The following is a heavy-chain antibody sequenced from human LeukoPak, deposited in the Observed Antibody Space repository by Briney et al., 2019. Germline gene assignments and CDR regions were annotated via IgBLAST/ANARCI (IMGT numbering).Heavy chain of an antibody. CDR1: GGSISSSDSY. J-gene: IGHJ4*02. Sequence: SETLSLTCTVSGGSISSSDSYWGWIRQPPGQGLEWIGSVYYSGSTYFNPSLRSRVTISVDTSKNQFSLKLNSVTAADTAVYYCARRRVDNRSGWYFDYWGKGTLVTVSS. V-gene: IGHV4-39*01. CDR2: VYYSGST. CDR3: ARRRVDNRSGWYFDY. D-gene: IGHD6-25*01.